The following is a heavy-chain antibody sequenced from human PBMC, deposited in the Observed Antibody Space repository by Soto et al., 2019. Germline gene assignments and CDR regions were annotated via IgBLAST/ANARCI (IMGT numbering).Heavy chain of an antibody. CDR1: GGTFSGYP. CDR2: IIPIFGTA. Sequence: SVKVSCKASGGTFSGYPISCVLQTPGQGLEWMGGIIPIFGTANYAQKFQGRVTITADESTSTAYMELSSLRSEDTAVYYCASCKQWPGPNWFDTWGQPTLVTVSS. J-gene: IGHJ5*01. V-gene: IGHV1-69*13. D-gene: IGHD6-19*01. CDR3: ASCKQWPGPNWFDT.